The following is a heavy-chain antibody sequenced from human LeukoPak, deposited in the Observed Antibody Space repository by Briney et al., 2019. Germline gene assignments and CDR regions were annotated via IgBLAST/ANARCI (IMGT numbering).Heavy chain of an antibody. Sequence: PSETLSLTCAVYGGSFSGYYWSWIRQPPGKGLEWIGEINHSGSTNYNPSLKSRVTISVDTSKNQFSLKLSSVTAADTAVYYCARGSPRGRYCINGVCYDHWGQGTLVTVSS. CDR2: INHSGST. D-gene: IGHD2-8*01. V-gene: IGHV4-34*01. CDR1: GGSFSGYY. CDR3: ARGSPRGRYCINGVCYDH. J-gene: IGHJ5*02.